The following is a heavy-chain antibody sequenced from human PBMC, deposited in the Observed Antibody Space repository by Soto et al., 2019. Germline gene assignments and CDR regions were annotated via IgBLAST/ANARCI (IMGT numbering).Heavy chain of an antibody. V-gene: IGHV1-46*01. Sequence: ASVTVACKASGYTFTSYYMHWVRQAPRQGLEWMGIINPSGGSTSYAQKFQGRVTMTRDTSTSTVYMELSSPRSEDTAVYYCARTANRPGYSSSWYASVGWFDPWGQGTLVTVSS. CDR1: GYTFTSYY. D-gene: IGHD6-13*01. J-gene: IGHJ5*02. CDR2: INPSGGST. CDR3: ARTANRPGYSSSWYASVGWFDP.